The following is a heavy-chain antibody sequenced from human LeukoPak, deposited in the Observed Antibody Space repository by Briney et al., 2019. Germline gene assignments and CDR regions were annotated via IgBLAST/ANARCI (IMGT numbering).Heavy chain of an antibody. D-gene: IGHD3-22*01. V-gene: IGHV1-18*01. CDR2: ISAYNGDT. CDR1: GYTFTSYG. Sequence: ASVKVSCKASGYTFTSYGISWVRQAPGHGLEWMGWISAYNGDTKHAQKFLGRVTMTTETSTSTAYMELRSLRSDDTAVYYCARSGTQYYDSSGYYYGYYMDVWGKGTTVTVSS. CDR3: ARSGTQYYDSSGYYYGYYMDV. J-gene: IGHJ6*03.